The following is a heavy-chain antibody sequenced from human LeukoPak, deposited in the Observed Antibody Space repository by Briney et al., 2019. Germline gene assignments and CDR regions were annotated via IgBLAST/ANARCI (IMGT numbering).Heavy chain of an antibody. V-gene: IGHV7-4-1*02. D-gene: IGHD5-18*01. CDR1: GYTFTNYA. CDR2: INTNTGNP. CDR3: ARVSQDWIQLWVYSYYYMDV. J-gene: IGHJ6*03. Sequence: GASVKVSCKASGYTFTNYAMNWVRQAPGQGLEWMGWINTNTGNPTYAQGFTGRFVFSLDTSVSTAYLQISNLKAEDTAVYYCARVSQDWIQLWVYSYYYMDVWGKGTTVTVSS.